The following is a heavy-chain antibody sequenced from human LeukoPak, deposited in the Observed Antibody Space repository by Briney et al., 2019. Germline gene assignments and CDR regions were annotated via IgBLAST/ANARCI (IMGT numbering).Heavy chain of an antibody. CDR1: GFSLSTSGVG. V-gene: IGHV2-5*01. J-gene: IGHJ4*01. D-gene: IGHD5-18*01. CDR2: IYWNDDK. Sequence: SGPTLVNPTQTLTLTCTFSGFSLSTSGVGVGWIRQPPGKALEWLALIYWNDDKRYSPSLKSRLTITKDTSKNQVVLTMTNMDXVDTATXXXXXXXXAXXSPXYWGXGTLVXXXX. CDR3: XXXXXAXXSPXY.